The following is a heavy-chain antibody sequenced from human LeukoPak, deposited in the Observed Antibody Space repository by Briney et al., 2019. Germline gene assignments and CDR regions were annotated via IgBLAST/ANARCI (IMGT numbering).Heavy chain of an antibody. Sequence: SETLSLTCAVYGGSFSGYYWSWIRQPPGKGLEWIGEINHSGSTNYNPSLKSRVTISVDTSKNQFSLKLSSVTAADTAVYYCARQNIAAAGFYYYGMDVWDQGTTVTVSS. V-gene: IGHV4-34*01. CDR1: GGSFSGYY. J-gene: IGHJ6*02. CDR3: ARQNIAAAGFYYYGMDV. D-gene: IGHD6-13*01. CDR2: INHSGST.